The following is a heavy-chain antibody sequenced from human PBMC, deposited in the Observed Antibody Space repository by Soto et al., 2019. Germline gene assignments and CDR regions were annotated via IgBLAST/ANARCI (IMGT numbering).Heavy chain of an antibody. CDR3: AKEWAGDAFDI. D-gene: IGHD6-19*01. CDR2: ISFSGGTT. Sequence: GGSLRLSCAASGFTFSAYAMTWLRQAPGQGLEWVSSISFSGGTTYYAESVKGRFTISRDNSKNTLYLQMTSLRVDDTAIYFCAKEWAGDAFDIWGQGTMVTVSS. V-gene: IGHV3-23*01. J-gene: IGHJ3*02. CDR1: GFTFSAYA.